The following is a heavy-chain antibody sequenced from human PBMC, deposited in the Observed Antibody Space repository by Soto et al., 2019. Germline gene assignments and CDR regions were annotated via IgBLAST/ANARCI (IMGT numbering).Heavy chain of an antibody. CDR1: RVIAIDYY. CDR2: SSNSGTYT. D-gene: IGHD3-10*02. J-gene: IGHJ4*02. V-gene: IGHV3-11*06. Sequence: LSLACAFCRVIAIDYYMSWKRQAPGKGLEWLSYSSNSGTYTRYADSVKGRFSISRDNDKNSLFLQINSLRGEDSATHYCARSGDNYNVLDYWGQGTPVT. CDR3: ARSGDNYNVLDY.